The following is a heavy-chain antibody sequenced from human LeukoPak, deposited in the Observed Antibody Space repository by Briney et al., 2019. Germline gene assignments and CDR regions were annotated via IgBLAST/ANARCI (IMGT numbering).Heavy chain of an antibody. CDR2: IHTIVGT. CDR1: DDSFSSHS. Sequence: SETLSLTCAVSDDSFSSHSWTWVRQPPGQGLEWIGNIHTIVGTHYNPSLKSRVTLSVDASKSQFSLMLSSVSAADTAVYYCAASNDVKVAPFDHWGQGTLVTVSS. J-gene: IGHJ4*02. V-gene: IGHV4-4*09. D-gene: IGHD1-1*01. CDR3: AASNDVKVAPFDH.